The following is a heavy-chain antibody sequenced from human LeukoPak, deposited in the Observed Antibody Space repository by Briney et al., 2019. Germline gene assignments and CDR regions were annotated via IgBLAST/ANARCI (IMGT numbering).Heavy chain of an antibody. CDR3: ARANRSYHRHYYMDV. Sequence: ASVKVSCKASGYTFTGYYMHWVRQAPGQGLEWMGWINPNSGGTNYAQKFQGRVTMTRDTSISTAYMELSSLRSEDTAVYYCARANRSYHRHYYMDVWGKGTTVTISS. J-gene: IGHJ6*03. D-gene: IGHD3-16*02. CDR2: INPNSGGT. CDR1: GYTFTGYY. V-gene: IGHV1-2*02.